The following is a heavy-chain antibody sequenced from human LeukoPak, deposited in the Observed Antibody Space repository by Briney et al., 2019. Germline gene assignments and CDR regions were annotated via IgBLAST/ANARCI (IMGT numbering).Heavy chain of an antibody. V-gene: IGHV4-38-2*01. CDR2: IYHSGST. Sequence: KPSETLSLTCAVSGYSISSGYYWGWIRQPPGKGLEWIGSIYHSGSTHYNPSLKSRVTILVDTSKNQFSLKLSSVTAADTAVYYCARGEVVVVPAAIRFDPWGQGTLVTVSS. D-gene: IGHD2-2*01. CDR1: GYSISSGYY. J-gene: IGHJ5*02. CDR3: ARGEVVVVPAAIRFDP.